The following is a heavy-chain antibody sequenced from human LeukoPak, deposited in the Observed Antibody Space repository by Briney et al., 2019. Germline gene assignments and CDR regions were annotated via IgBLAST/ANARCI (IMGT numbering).Heavy chain of an antibody. Sequence: QTGGSLRLSCEGSAFIFSGHWMNWVRQTPGKGLEWVASIKEDGSERQYVDSVKGRFSISRDNTKGSLFLQLNSLRAEDTAVYYCASPYSSSWYFGNYFDYWGQGTLVTVSS. CDR3: ASPYSSSWYFGNYFDY. CDR1: AFIFSGHW. CDR2: IKEDGSER. V-gene: IGHV3-7*03. D-gene: IGHD6-13*01. J-gene: IGHJ4*02.